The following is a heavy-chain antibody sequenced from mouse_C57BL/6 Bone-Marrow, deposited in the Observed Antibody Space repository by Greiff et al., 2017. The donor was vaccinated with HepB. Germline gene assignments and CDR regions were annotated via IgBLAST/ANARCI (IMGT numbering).Heavy chain of an antibody. Sequence: QVQLQQPGAELVKPGASVKVSCKASGYTFTSYWMHWVKQRPGQGLEWIGRIHPSDSDTNYNQKFKGKATLTADKSSSAAYMQLSSLTSEDSAVYYCALITTVVDYAMDYWGQGTSVTVSS. CDR3: ALITTVVDYAMDY. J-gene: IGHJ4*01. V-gene: IGHV1-74*01. D-gene: IGHD1-1*01. CDR1: GYTFTSYW. CDR2: IHPSDSDT.